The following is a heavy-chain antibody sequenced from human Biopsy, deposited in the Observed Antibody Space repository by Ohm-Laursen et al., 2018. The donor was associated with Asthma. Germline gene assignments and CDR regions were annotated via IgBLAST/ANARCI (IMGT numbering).Heavy chain of an antibody. Sequence: ASVKVSCKISGYTSNSAGITWVRQAPGQGLEWMGWISVYNGNTKVAQKLQDRVTMITDTSTSTAYMELRSLRSDDTAVYFCARAVDYSHYYGIDVWGQGTTVTVS. D-gene: IGHD3-10*01. V-gene: IGHV1-18*01. J-gene: IGHJ6*02. CDR1: GYTSNSAG. CDR3: ARAVDYSHYYGIDV. CDR2: ISVYNGNT.